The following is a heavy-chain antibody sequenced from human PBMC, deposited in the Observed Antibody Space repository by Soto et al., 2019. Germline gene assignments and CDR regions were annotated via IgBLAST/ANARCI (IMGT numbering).Heavy chain of an antibody. D-gene: IGHD5-12*01. J-gene: IGHJ4*02. Sequence: QVQLVQSGAEVRQPASSVKVSCKTSGGTFSSYAISWVRQAPGQGLEWMGGIVPIVDTSTYAQKFQCRVTITADESTSTVYMELSSLRSDDTDVYYCVRVVAIPGYPDNWGQGTLVTVSS. CDR2: IVPIVDTS. CDR3: VRVVAIPGYPDN. V-gene: IGHV1-69*12. CDR1: GGTFSSYA.